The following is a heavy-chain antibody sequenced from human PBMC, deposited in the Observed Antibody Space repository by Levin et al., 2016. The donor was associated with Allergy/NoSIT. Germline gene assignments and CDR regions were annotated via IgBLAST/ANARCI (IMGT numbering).Heavy chain of an antibody. CDR3: ARDRGGRRPRGGFDY. D-gene: IGHD3-10*01. Sequence: GESLKISCAASGFTFSSYSMNWVRQAPGKGLEWVSSISSSSSYIYYADSVKGRFTISRDKSKNXLYLQMNSLRAEDTAVYYCARDRGGRRPRGGFDYWGQGTLVTVSS. CDR2: ISSSSSYI. CDR1: GFTFSSYS. J-gene: IGHJ4*02. V-gene: IGHV3-21*01.